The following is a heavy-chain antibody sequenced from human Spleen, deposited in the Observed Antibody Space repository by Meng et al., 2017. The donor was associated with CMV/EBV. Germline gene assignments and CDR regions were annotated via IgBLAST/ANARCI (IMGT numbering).Heavy chain of an antibody. CDR1: GFTFSDYY. CDR3: AKVGAMVVMADY. D-gene: IGHD4-23*01. Sequence: GESLKISCAASGFTFSDYYMSWIRQAPGKGLEWVSAISGSGGSTYYADSVKGRFTISRDNSKNTLYLQMNSLRAEDTAVYYCAKVGAMVVMADYWGQGTLVTVSS. V-gene: IGHV3-23*01. J-gene: IGHJ4*02. CDR2: ISGSGGST.